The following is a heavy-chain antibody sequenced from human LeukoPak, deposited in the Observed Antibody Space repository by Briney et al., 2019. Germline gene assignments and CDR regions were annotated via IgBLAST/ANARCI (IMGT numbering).Heavy chain of an antibody. CDR3: ACTMVRGVHGPSGMDV. D-gene: IGHD3-10*01. J-gene: IGHJ6*02. Sequence: SQTLSLTCAISGDSVSSNSAAWNWIRQFPSRGLEWLGRTYYRSKWYNDYAVSVKSRITINPDTSKNQFSLQLNSVTPEDTAVYYCACTMVRGVHGPSGMDVWGQGTPVTVSS. CDR1: GDSVSSNSAA. V-gene: IGHV6-1*01. CDR2: TYYRSKWYN.